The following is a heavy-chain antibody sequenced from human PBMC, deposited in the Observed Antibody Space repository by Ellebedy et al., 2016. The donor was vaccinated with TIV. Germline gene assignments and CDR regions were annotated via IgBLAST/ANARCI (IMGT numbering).Heavy chain of an antibody. Sequence: SETLSLTXTVSGGSISSYYWSWIRQPPGKGLEWIGYIYYSGSTNYNPSLKSRVTISVDTSKNQFSLKLSSVTAADTAVYYCARGVSSTVTTSYYYYMDVWGKGTTVTVSS. CDR3: ARGVSSTVTTSYYYYMDV. D-gene: IGHD4-11*01. CDR1: GGSISSYY. CDR2: IYYSGST. J-gene: IGHJ6*03. V-gene: IGHV4-59*13.